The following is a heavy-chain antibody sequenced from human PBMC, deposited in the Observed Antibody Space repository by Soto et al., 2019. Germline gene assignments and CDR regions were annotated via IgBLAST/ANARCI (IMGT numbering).Heavy chain of an antibody. J-gene: IGHJ4*02. CDR1: GASISTSY. D-gene: IGHD6-19*01. V-gene: IGHV4-4*07. CDR3: FRDISEGLDD. Sequence: SESLSLTCVVSGASISTSYMSWVRQPAGKRLQWVGRIFADGNTNSSPSLKGRASMAIAKFQNQISLKLTSGTAADSATNYCFRDISEGLDDWGQGAQVTVSS. CDR2: IFADGNT.